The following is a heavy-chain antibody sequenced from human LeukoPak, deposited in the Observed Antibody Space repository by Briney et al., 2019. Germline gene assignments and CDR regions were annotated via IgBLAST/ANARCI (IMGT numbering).Heavy chain of an antibody. CDR3: AKFFRGYSYGSIRNYYDSSGYPGGFDY. Sequence: GGSLRLSCAASGFTVRSSYMSWVRQAPGKGLEWVSVIYSGGSPDYADSAKGRFTISSDNSKNTLYLQMNSLRAEDTAVYYCAKFFRGYSYGSIRNYYDSSGYPGGFDYWGQGTLVTVSS. CDR2: IYSGGSP. V-gene: IGHV3-53*01. D-gene: IGHD3-22*01. CDR1: GFTVRSSY. J-gene: IGHJ4*02.